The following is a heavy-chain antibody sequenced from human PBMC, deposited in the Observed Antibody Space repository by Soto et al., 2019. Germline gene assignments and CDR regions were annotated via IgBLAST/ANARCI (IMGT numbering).Heavy chain of an antibody. CDR2: IYYSGST. V-gene: IGHV4-59*01. D-gene: IGHD2-2*01. Sequence: QVQLQESGPGLAKPSETLSLTCTVSGGSISSYYWSWIRQPPGKGLEWIGSIYYSGSTHYNPSLRTRVTISVDTSKKQFSLKLSSVTAADTAVYYCARGSAAIMGDWGQGTLVTVSS. J-gene: IGHJ4*02. CDR3: ARGSAAIMGD. CDR1: GGSISSYY.